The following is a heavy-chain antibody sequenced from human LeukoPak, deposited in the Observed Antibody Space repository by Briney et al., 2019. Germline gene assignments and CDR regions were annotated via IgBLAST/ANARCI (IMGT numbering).Heavy chain of an antibody. J-gene: IGHJ4*02. CDR2: ISSSSSYI. V-gene: IGHV3-21*01. CDR3: ARDQVTMIVVAIYDY. Sequence: GGSLRLSCAASGFTFSSYSMNWVRQALGKGLEWVSSISSSSSYIYYADSVKGRFTISRDNAKNSLYLQMNSLRAEDTAVYYCARDQVTMIVVAIYDYWGQGTLVTVSS. D-gene: IGHD3-22*01. CDR1: GFTFSSYS.